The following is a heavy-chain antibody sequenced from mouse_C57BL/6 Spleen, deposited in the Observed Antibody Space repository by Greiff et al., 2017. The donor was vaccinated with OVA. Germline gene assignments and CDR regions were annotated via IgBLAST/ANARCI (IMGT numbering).Heavy chain of an antibody. CDR1: GYTFTSYW. CDR3: ARTGSSSYWYFDV. D-gene: IGHD1-1*01. V-gene: IGHV1-52*01. Sequence: QVQLQQPGAELVRPGSSVKLSCKASGYTFTSYWMHWVKQRPIQGLEWIGNIDPSDSEPHYNQKFKDKATLTVDKSSSTAYMQLSSLTSEDSAVYYCARTGSSSYWYFDVWGTGTTVTGSS. J-gene: IGHJ1*03. CDR2: IDPSDSEP.